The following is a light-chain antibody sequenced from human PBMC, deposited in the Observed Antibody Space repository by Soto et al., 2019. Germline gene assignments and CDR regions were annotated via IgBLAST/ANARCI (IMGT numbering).Light chain of an antibody. J-gene: IGKJ4*01. CDR2: GAS. CDR1: RSLSSDY. Sequence: IVLMQSPGTLSLSPGERATLSCRASRSLSSDYLAWYQQKPGQAPRLLFYGASSRATGIPDRFSGSGSETDFTLTISRLEPEDSAVYYCQQYSSLLLTFGGGTKVDIK. V-gene: IGKV3-20*01. CDR3: QQYSSLLLT.